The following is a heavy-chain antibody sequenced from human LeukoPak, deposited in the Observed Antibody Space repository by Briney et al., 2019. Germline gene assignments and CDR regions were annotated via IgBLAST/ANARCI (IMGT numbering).Heavy chain of an antibody. CDR2: INPNSGGT. Sequence: ASVKVSCKASGYTFTGYYMHWVRQAPGQGLEWMGWINPNSGGTNYAQKFQGRVTMTRVTSISTAYMELSRLRSDDTAVYYCGYDSSGYVDYWGQGTLVTVSS. V-gene: IGHV1-2*02. J-gene: IGHJ4*02. CDR3: GYDSSGYVDY. D-gene: IGHD3-22*01. CDR1: GYTFTGYY.